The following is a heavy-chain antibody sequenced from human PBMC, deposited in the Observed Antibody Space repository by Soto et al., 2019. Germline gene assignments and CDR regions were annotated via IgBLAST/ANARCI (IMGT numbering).Heavy chain of an antibody. CDR1: GASVINDY. Sequence: PSETLSLTSTVTGASVINDYWNWIRQPPWKGLEWIGFVYDSGSTSYNSSLKSRLTISVDTSKNQFSLKLSSVTAADTAVYYCVRQVGATGSYSYAVWGQGTMVT. V-gene: IGHV4-59*02. J-gene: IGHJ3*01. CDR3: VRQVGATGSYSYAV. CDR2: VYDSGST. D-gene: IGHD1-26*01.